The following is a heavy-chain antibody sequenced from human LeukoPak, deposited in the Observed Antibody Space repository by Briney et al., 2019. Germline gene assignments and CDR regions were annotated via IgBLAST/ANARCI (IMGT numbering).Heavy chain of an antibody. J-gene: IGHJ4*02. V-gene: IGHV4-38-2*02. Sequence: SETLSLTCSVSGSSISHNYYWGCVRQPPGKGLEWIGSIYHSGSTYYNSSLRSRVTISVDTSKNQFSLKLSSVTAADTAVYYCARDVFSGSSWYVGYWGQGTLVTVSS. CDR3: ARDVFSGSSWYVGY. D-gene: IGHD6-13*01. CDR1: GSSISHNYY. CDR2: IYHSGST.